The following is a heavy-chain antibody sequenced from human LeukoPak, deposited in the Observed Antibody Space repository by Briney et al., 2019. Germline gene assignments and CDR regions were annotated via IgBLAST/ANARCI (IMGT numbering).Heavy chain of an antibody. CDR3: ARERKAGRFISGWYEDY. J-gene: IGHJ4*02. CDR1: GFAFSSYW. CDR2: IKQDGSEK. Sequence: GGSLRLSCAATGFAFSSYWVSWVRQAPGKGLEWVANIKQDGSEKYYVDSVKGGFIIYRDNAKNSLYLQMNSLRAEDTAVYYCARERKAGRFISGWYEDYWGQGTLVTVSS. D-gene: IGHD6-19*01. V-gene: IGHV3-7*01.